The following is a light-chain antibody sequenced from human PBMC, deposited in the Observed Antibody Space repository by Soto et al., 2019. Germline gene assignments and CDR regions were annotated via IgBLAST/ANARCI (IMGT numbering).Light chain of an antibody. CDR1: QSVSSY. Sequence: EIVLTQSPATLSLSPGERATLSCRASQSVSSYLAWYQQKPGQAPRLLIYDASNRATGIPARFSGSGSGTDCTLTIISLEPEDFAVYYCQQRSNYFGGGTKVEIK. V-gene: IGKV3-11*01. J-gene: IGKJ4*01. CDR3: QQRSNY. CDR2: DAS.